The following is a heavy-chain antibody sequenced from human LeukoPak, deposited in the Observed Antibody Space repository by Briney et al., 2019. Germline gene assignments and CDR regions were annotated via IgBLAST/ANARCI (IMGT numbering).Heavy chain of an antibody. D-gene: IGHD1-1*01. CDR3: ARGGRTTFDR. J-gene: IGHJ4*01. Sequence: AGGSLRLSCAVSGFTFSGSAMSWVRQAPGKGLEWVATIHKDGSEKYYVDSVEGRFTLSRDNAKDSVFLQMNSLRAEDTAVYYCARGGRTTFDRWGQGTLVSVSS. V-gene: IGHV3-7*01. CDR2: IHKDGSEK. CDR1: GFTFSGSA.